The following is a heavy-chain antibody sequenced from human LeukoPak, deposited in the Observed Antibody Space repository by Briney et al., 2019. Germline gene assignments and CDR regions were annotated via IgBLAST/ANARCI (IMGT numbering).Heavy chain of an antibody. V-gene: IGHV3-66*01. CDR1: GFTVSSNY. D-gene: IGHD2-21*02. J-gene: IGHJ6*02. CDR2: IYSGGST. Sequence: QPGGSLRLSCAASGFTVSSNYMSWVRQAPGKGLEWVSVIYSGGSTYYADSVKGRFTISGDNSKNTLYLQMNSLRAEDTAVYYCARASDYCGGDCSYYYYYGMDVWGQGTTVTVSS. CDR3: ARASDYCGGDCSYYYYYGMDV.